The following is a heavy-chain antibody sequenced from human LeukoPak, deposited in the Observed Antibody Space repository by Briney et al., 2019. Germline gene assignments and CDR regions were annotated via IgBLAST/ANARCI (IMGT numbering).Heavy chain of an antibody. Sequence: VASVKVSCKASGGTFSSYAISWVRQAPGQGLEWIGGIIPVFGTTNYIQKFQGRVTITTDESTGTAYMELRGLKSEDTAIYYCARGKDTVTATYLEHWGQGTLVTVSS. CDR1: GGTFSSYA. V-gene: IGHV1-69*05. J-gene: IGHJ4*02. D-gene: IGHD2-21*02. CDR3: ARGKDTVTATYLEH. CDR2: IIPVFGTT.